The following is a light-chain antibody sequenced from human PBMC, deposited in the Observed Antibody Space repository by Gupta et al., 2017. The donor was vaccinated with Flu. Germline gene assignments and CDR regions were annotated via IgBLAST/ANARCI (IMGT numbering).Light chain of an antibody. V-gene: IGKV3-20*01. CDR3: QQYGSSPYS. CDR2: GAS. Sequence: EIVLTQSPGPLSLSPGERATLSCRASQSVSSSYLAWYQQKPGQAPRLLIYGASSRATGIPDRFSGSGSGTDFTLTISRLEPEDFAVDYCQQYGSSPYSFGQGTKLEIK. J-gene: IGKJ2*03. CDR1: QSVSSSY.